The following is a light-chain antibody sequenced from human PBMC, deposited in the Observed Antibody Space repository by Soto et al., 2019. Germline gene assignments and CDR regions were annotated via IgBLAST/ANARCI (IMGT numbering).Light chain of an antibody. V-gene: IGKV3-20*01. J-gene: IGKJ2*01. CDR1: LTVTSNY. CDR2: GAS. CDR3: QQYGISPYT. Sequence: EIVLTQSPGTLSLSPGERATLSCRAGLTVTSNYLAWYQQKPGQAPRLLIYGASFRATGIPDRFSSSGSGTDFTLTINRLEPEDFAVYYCQQYGISPYTFGQGTKLEIK.